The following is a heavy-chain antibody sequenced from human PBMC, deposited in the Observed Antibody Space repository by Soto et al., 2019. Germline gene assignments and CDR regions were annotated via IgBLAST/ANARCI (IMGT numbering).Heavy chain of an antibody. CDR2: IYWNDDR. J-gene: IGHJ4*02. CDR1: GFSLTTTGEG. V-gene: IGHV2-5*01. D-gene: IGHD3-22*01. Sequence: SGPTLVNPTQTLTLTCAFSGFSLTTTGEGVAWIRQSPGKALEWLALIYWNDDRRYSPSLKSRLTVTRDTSKDQVVLTLTNMDPVDSGTYCCAHRSSLTLFGTSGYILDNWGQGTPVTVSS. CDR3: AHRSSLTLFGTSGYILDN.